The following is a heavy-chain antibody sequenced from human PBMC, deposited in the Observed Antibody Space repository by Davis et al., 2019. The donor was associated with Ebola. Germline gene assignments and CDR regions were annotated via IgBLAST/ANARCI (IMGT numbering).Heavy chain of an antibody. Sequence: KVSCKGSGYSFTNYWIAWVRQLPGEGLEWMGIIFPGDSDIRYSPSFQGQVTISADKSINSAYLQWNSLRASDTAIYYCARPSSGYEASFDYWGQGTLVTVSS. CDR2: IFPGDSDI. CDR1: GYSFTNYW. V-gene: IGHV5-51*01. D-gene: IGHD3-22*01. J-gene: IGHJ4*02. CDR3: ARPSSGYEASFDY.